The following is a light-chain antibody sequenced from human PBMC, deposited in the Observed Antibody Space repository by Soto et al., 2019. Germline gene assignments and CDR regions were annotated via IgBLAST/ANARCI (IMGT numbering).Light chain of an antibody. J-gene: IGLJ1*01. Sequence: QSALTQPTSVSGPPGQSITISCTGNHNDIGTYDYVSWYQQHPGRAPRLLIYGVTTRPSGISDRFSASKSGLTASLTISGLQPEDEADYYCSSFTSDRIYVFGPGTTVTVL. CDR3: SSFTSDRIYV. V-gene: IGLV2-14*03. CDR2: GVT. CDR1: HNDIGTYDY.